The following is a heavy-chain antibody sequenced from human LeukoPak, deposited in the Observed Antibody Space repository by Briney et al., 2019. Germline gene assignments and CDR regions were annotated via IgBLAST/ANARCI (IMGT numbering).Heavy chain of an antibody. CDR2: INPSGGST. CDR3: ARDEYYDSSGSDAFDI. CDR1: GYTFSSYY. Sequence: ASVKVSCKASGYTFSSYYMHWVRQAPGQGLEWMGIINPSGGSTSYAQKLQGRVTMTRDTSTSTVYMEMSSLRSEDTAVYYCARDEYYDSSGSDAFDIWGQGTMVTDSS. D-gene: IGHD3-22*01. J-gene: IGHJ3*02. V-gene: IGHV1-46*04.